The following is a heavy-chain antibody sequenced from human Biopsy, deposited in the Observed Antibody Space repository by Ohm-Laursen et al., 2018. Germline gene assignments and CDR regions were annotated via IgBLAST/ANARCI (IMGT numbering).Heavy chain of an antibody. Sequence: GTLSLTWAVNGESSSGYFWNWIRQPPGKGLEWIGEINQSGSTKNNPSLKRRATLSADSSNSQFSLRLTSVTAADTAIYYCARGSGYFKLDVWGQGTTVTVSS. D-gene: IGHD5-12*01. V-gene: IGHV4-34*04. J-gene: IGHJ6*02. CDR2: INQSGST. CDR1: GESSSGYF. CDR3: ARGSGYFKLDV.